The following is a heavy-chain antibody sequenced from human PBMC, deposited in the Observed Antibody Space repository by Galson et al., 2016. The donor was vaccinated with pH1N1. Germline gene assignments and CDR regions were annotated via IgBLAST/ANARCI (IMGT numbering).Heavy chain of an antibody. CDR3: AKDKRSGWSVVGGFMDH. D-gene: IGHD6-19*01. J-gene: IGHJ4*02. CDR1: GFTFRSYA. CDR2: ISGGGTI. V-gene: IGHV3-23*01. Sequence: LRLSCAVSGFTFRSYAMNWVRQAPGKRPEWVSVISGGGTIHYADSVRGRFTISRDNSNNTVYLQMNSLRAEDTGVYYCAKDKRSGWSVVGGFMDHWGQGTLVTVSS.